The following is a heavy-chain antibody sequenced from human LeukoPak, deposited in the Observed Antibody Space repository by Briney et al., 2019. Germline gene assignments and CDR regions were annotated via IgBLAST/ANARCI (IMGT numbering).Heavy chain of an antibody. CDR1: GFTSDDYG. CDR2: INWSGGRT. Sequence: PGGSLRLSCAASGFTSDDYGMSLLRQAPGKGLEWVSGINWSGGRTGYADSLKGRFTISRDNAKKTLYLQMNSLRDEDTALYYCARDLTTSDNWGQGTLVTVSS. CDR3: ARDLTTSDN. V-gene: IGHV3-20*04. J-gene: IGHJ4*02. D-gene: IGHD1/OR15-1a*01.